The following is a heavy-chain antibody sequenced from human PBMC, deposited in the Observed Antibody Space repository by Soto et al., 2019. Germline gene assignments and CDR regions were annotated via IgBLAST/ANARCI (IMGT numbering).Heavy chain of an antibody. D-gene: IGHD2-2*01. CDR3: ARGGSYCSSTSCPLDY. V-gene: IGHV1-18*01. CDR2: ISAYNGNT. J-gene: IGHJ4*02. Sequence: AVKPSCKASGYTFTSYGISWVRQAPGQGLEWVGWISAYNGNTNYAQKLQGRVTMTTDTSTSTAYMELRSLRSDDTAVYYCARGGSYCSSTSCPLDYWGQGILVTVSS. CDR1: GYTFTSYG.